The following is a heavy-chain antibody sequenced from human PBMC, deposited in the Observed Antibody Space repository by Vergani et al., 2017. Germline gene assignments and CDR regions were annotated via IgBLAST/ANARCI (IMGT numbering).Heavy chain of an antibody. J-gene: IGHJ4*02. CDR1: GFTFDDYA. Sequence: EVQLVESGGGLVQPGRSLRLSCAASGFTFDDYAMHWVRQAPGKGLEWVSGISWNSGSIGYADSVKGRFTISRDNAKNSLYLQMNSLRAEDTALYYCAKDLGDGYNMNRYYFDYWGQGTLVTVSS. CDR3: AKDLGDGYNMNRYYFDY. V-gene: IGHV3-9*01. CDR2: ISWNSGSI. D-gene: IGHD5-24*01.